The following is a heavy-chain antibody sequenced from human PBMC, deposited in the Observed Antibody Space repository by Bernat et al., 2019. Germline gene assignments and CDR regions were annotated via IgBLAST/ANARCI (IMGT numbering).Heavy chain of an antibody. CDR2: ISAYNGNT. J-gene: IGHJ6*02. V-gene: IGHV1-18*01. CDR3: ARARGQRFLEGLLCDYYYYGMDV. Sequence: QVQLVQSGAEVKKPGASLKVSCKASGYTFTSYGISWVRHAPGQGLEWMGWISAYNGNTNYAQKLQGRVTMTTDTSTSTAYMELRSLRSDDTAVYYCARARGQRFLEGLLCDYYYYGMDVWGQGTTVTVSS. CDR1: GYTFTSYG. D-gene: IGHD3-3*01.